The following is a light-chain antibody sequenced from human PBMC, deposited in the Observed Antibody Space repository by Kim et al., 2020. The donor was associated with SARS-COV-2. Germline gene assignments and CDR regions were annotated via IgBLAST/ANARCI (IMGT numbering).Light chain of an antibody. J-gene: IGKJ2*01. CDR2: DAS. CDR3: QQYNNYPYT. Sequence: AIQLTQSPSSLSASVGDRVTITCRASQGISSAFAWYQQKPGKAPKLLIYDASSLESGVPSRFSGSGSGTDFTLTISSLQPVEFATYYCQQYNNYPYTFGQGTKLEI. V-gene: IGKV1D-13*01. CDR1: QGISSA.